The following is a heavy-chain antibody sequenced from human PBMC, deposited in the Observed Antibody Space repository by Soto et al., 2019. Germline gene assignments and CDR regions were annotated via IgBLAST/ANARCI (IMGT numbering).Heavy chain of an antibody. CDR1: GYTFTSYY. V-gene: IGHV1-46*01. CDR2: INPSGGST. J-gene: IGHJ4*02. CDR3: ARDWGEHIVVVTATYFDY. Sequence: QVQLVQSGAEVKKPGASVKVSCKASGYTFTSYYMHWVRQAPGQGLEWMGIINPSGGSTSYAQKCQGRVTMTRDTSTSTVYMELSSLRSEDTAVYYCARDWGEHIVVVTATYFDYWGQGTLVTVSS. D-gene: IGHD2-21*02.